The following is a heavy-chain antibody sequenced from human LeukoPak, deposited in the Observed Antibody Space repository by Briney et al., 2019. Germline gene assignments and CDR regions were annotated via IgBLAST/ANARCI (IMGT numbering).Heavy chain of an antibody. Sequence: GGSLRLSCAASEFTFSSYAMHWVRQAPGKELEWVAAISFDGNNEYYADSVKGRFTISRDNSKNTLYLQMNSLRAEDTAVYYCANIIRKYTSGYYYFDYWGQGTLVTVSS. D-gene: IGHD6-25*01. CDR3: ANIIRKYTSGYYYFDY. CDR2: ISFDGNNE. CDR1: EFTFSSYA. J-gene: IGHJ4*02. V-gene: IGHV3-30-3*01.